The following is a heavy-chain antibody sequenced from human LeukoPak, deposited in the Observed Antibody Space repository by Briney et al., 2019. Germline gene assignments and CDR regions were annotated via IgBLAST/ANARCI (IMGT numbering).Heavy chain of an antibody. CDR1: GFTFSSYA. Sequence: PGGSLRLSCAASGFTFSSYAMSWVRQAPGKGLEWVSAISGSGGSTYYADSVKGRFTISRDNSKNTLYLQMNSLRAEDTAVYYCAKAIELRGVINYFDYWGQGTLVTVSS. CDR3: AKAIELRGVINYFDY. V-gene: IGHV3-23*01. J-gene: IGHJ4*02. CDR2: ISGSGGST. D-gene: IGHD3-10*01.